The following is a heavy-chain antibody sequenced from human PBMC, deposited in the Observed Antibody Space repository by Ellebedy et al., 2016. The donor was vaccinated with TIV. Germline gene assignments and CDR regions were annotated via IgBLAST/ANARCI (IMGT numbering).Heavy chain of an antibody. CDR2: INTDGRTI. J-gene: IGHJ4*02. CDR3: AKDSERYSSGWYYIDY. CDR1: GFTFSSYW. D-gene: IGHD6-19*01. Sequence: GESLKISCAASGFTFSSYWMHWVRQAPGKGLVWVSRINTDGRTIDYADSVKGRFTISRDNSKNTLYLQMNSLRAEDTAVYYCAKDSERYSSGWYYIDYWGQGTLVTVSS. V-gene: IGHV3-74*01.